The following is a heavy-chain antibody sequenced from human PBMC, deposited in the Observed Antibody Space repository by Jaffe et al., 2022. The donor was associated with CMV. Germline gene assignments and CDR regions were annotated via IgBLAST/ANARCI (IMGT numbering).Heavy chain of an antibody. J-gene: IGHJ6*02. CDR1: GFTFSNAW. Sequence: EVQLVESGGGLVKPGGSLRLSCAASGFTFSNAWMSWVRQAPGKGLEWVGRIKSKTDGGTTDYAAPVKGRFTISRDDSKNTLYLQMNSLKTEDTAVYYCTTEGYCSGGSCSHPRYYYYGMDVWGQGTTVTVSS. V-gene: IGHV3-15*01. CDR3: TTEGYCSGGSCSHPRYYYYGMDV. CDR2: IKSKTDGGTT. D-gene: IGHD2-15*01.